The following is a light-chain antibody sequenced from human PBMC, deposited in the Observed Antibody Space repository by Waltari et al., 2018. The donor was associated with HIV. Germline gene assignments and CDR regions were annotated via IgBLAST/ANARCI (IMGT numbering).Light chain of an antibody. Sequence: QSALPQHAPLSWPLGQSIPIPCSASTNDISGDHSVPWYQQYAGKSPKLLIYDVNKRPSGVSDRFSGSRFGNTASLIISGLQTDDEAAYFCSAYSTTNTFVVFGGGTKVTVL. V-gene: IGLV2-14*03. CDR3: SAYSTTNTFVV. J-gene: IGLJ3*02. CDR2: DVN. CDR1: TNDISGDHS.